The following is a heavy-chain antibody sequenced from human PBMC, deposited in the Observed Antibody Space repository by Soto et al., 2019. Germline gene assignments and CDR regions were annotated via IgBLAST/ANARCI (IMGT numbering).Heavy chain of an antibody. CDR2: INPSGGRT. CDR3: ARDLRWFRRNSGSYFFDY. J-gene: IGHJ4*02. Sequence: ASVKVSCKASGNSFTTYYMHWVRQAPGQGLEWMGIINPSGGRTTYAQKFQGRVTMTRDTSTSTFHMELSSLTSEDTAVYYCARDLRWFRRNSGSYFFDYWGQGTLVTVSS. CDR1: GNSFTTYY. D-gene: IGHD1-26*01. V-gene: IGHV1-46*01.